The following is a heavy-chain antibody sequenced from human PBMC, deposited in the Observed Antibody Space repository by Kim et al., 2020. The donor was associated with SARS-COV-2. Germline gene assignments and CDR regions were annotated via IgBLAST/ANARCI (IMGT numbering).Heavy chain of an antibody. CDR3: AREGGDDAFDI. J-gene: IGHJ3*02. D-gene: IGHD2-21*01. V-gene: IGHV1-46*01. Sequence: SYAQKFQGRVTMTRDTSTSTVYMELSSLRSEDTAVYYCAREGGDDAFDIWGQGTMVTVSS.